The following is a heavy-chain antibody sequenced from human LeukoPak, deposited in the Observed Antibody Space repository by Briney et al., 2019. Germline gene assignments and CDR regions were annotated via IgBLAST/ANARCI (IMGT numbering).Heavy chain of an antibody. J-gene: IGHJ4*02. Sequence: GGSLRLSCAASGFTFSAYAMAWVRQAPGKGLQCISHITTGGSSIFYADSVKGRFTLSRDNAKNSLYLQMNSLIAEDAAVYYCARVRYDSGWYDYWGQGAQVIVSS. D-gene: IGHD6-19*01. CDR3: ARVRYDSGWYDY. V-gene: IGHV3-48*04. CDR1: GFTFSAYA. CDR2: ITTGGSSI.